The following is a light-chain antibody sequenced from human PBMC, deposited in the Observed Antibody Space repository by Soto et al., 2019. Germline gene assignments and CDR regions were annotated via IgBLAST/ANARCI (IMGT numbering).Light chain of an antibody. CDR2: GAS. Sequence: VLTQSPGTLSLSPGERATLSCRARQSVRSTSLVWYQQKPAQAPRLLIYGASSRATGIPDRFSGGGSGTDFTLTISRLEPEDFAVYYCQHYNSSPPITFGQGTRLEIK. CDR3: QHYNSSPPIT. V-gene: IGKV3-20*01. J-gene: IGKJ5*01. CDR1: QSVRSTS.